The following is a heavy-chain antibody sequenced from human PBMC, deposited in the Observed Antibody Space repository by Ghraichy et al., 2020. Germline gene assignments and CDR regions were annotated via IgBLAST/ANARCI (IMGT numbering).Heavy chain of an antibody. J-gene: IGHJ4*02. Sequence: SLNISCAASGFTFSDYYMSWIRQAPGKGLEWVSYISSSGSTIYYADSVKGRFTISRDNAKNSLYLQMNSLRAEDTAVYYCARDGHGYYDSSGYYPIPSYWGQGTLVTVSS. V-gene: IGHV3-11*01. CDR1: GFTFSDYY. D-gene: IGHD3-22*01. CDR2: ISSSGSTI. CDR3: ARDGHGYYDSSGYYPIPSY.